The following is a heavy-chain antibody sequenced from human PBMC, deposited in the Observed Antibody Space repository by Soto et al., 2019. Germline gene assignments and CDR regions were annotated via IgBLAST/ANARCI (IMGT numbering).Heavy chain of an antibody. V-gene: IGHV4-4*02. Sequence: QVQLQESGPGLVKPSGTLSLTCGVSGVSISSNNWWSWVRQPPGKGLEGIGEMYHTGSTNYNPSLRGRLTISVDRAKNKFPLRVSSVTAAEPAVYFGGGRRRYAYVSSEGNFAYWGQGTLVSVSS. CDR2: MYHTGST. CDR1: GVSISSNNW. D-gene: IGHD3-22*01. J-gene: IGHJ4*02. CDR3: GGRRRYAYVSSEGNFAY.